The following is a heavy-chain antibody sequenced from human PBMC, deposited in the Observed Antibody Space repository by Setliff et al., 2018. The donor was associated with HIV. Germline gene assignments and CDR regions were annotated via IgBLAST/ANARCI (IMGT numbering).Heavy chain of an antibody. CDR3: ARGRDKYGPIDY. D-gene: IGHD3-10*01. CDR1: GGSISSSY. V-gene: IGHV4-59*01. Sequence: SETLSLTCTVSGGSISSSYWTWTRQPPGKGLEWIGNIHYSGSTNYNPSLKSRVTISVDTSRSQFSLKLSSATAADTAVYYCARGRDKYGPIDYWGQGTLVTVSS. J-gene: IGHJ4*02. CDR2: IHYSGST.